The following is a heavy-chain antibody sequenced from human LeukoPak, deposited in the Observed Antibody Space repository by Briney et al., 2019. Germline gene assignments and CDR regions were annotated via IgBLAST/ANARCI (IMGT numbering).Heavy chain of an antibody. CDR1: GGSISSYY. Sequence: SETLSLTCTVSGGSISSYYWSWIRQPPGKGLECIGSIYYSGSTNYNPSFKSRVAISVDTSNSQFSLKLSSVTAADTAVYYCARSSYYGDHIDYWGQGTLVTVSS. J-gene: IGHJ4*02. CDR2: IYYSGST. CDR3: ARSSYYGDHIDY. V-gene: IGHV4-59*01. D-gene: IGHD4-17*01.